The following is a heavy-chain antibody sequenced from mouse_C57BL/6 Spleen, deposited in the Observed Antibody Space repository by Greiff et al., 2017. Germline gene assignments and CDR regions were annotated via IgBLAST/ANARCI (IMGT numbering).Heavy chain of an antibody. J-gene: IGHJ3*01. CDR3: ARRGDYPFAY. V-gene: IGHV1-69*01. Sequence: QVQLQQPGAELVMPGASVKLSCKASGYTFTSYWMHWVKQRPGQGLEWIGEIDPSDSYTNYNQKFKGKSTLTVDKSSSTAYMQLSSLTSEDSAVYYCARRGDYPFAYWGQGTLVTVSA. CDR1: GYTFTSYW. D-gene: IGHD2-4*01. CDR2: IDPSDSYT.